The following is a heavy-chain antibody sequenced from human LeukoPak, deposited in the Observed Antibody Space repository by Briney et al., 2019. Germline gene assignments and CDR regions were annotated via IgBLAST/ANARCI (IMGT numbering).Heavy chain of an antibody. CDR1: GFIFSGYA. CDR3: AKDPGGSYPYYFDY. CDR2: ISYDGSNK. J-gene: IGHJ4*02. D-gene: IGHD1-26*01. V-gene: IGHV3-30*04. Sequence: GGSLRLSCAASGFIFSGYAMHWVRQAPGKGLEWVAVISYDGSNKYYADSVKGRFTISSDNSKNTLYLQMNSLRAEDTAVYYCAKDPGGSYPYYFDYWGQGTLVTVSS.